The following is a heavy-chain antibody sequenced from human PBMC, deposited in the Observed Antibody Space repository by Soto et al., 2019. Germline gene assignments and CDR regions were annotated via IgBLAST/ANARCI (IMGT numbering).Heavy chain of an antibody. CDR1: GGTFRSYA. D-gene: IGHD3-22*01. J-gene: IGHJ4*02. CDR3: ARFRYYDSSGYTAHFYFDY. CDR2: IIPIFGTA. V-gene: IGHV1-69*13. Sequence: SVKVSSKASGGTFRSYAISWVRQAPGQGLVWMGGIIPIFGTANYAQKFQGRVTITADESTSTAYMELSSLRSEDTAVCYCARFRYYDSSGYTAHFYFDYWGQGTLVTVS.